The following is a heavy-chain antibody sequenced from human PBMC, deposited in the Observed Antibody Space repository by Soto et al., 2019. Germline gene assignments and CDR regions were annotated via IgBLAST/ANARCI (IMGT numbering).Heavy chain of an antibody. CDR3: ATDRVPYYGSGSPLTRRWFDP. CDR1: GYTLTELS. V-gene: IGHV1-24*01. D-gene: IGHD3-10*01. J-gene: IGHJ5*02. Sequence: GASVKVSCKVSGYTLTELSMHWVRQAPGKGLEWMGGFDPEDGETIYAQKFQGRVTMTEDTSTDTAYMELSSLRSEDTAVYYCATDRVPYYGSGSPLTRRWFDPWGQGTLVTVSS. CDR2: FDPEDGET.